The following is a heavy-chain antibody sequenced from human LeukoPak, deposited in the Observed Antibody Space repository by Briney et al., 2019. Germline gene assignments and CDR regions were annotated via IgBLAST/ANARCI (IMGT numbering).Heavy chain of an antibody. V-gene: IGHV1-69*13. Sequence: SVKVSCKASGGTFSSYASSWVRQAPGQGLEWMGGIIPIFGTANYAQKFQGRVTITADESTSTAYMELSSLRSEDTAVYYCARGIPEIYYFDYWGQGTLVTVSS. D-gene: IGHD2-21*01. CDR2: IIPIFGTA. CDR1: GGTFSSYA. CDR3: ARGIPEIYYFDY. J-gene: IGHJ4*02.